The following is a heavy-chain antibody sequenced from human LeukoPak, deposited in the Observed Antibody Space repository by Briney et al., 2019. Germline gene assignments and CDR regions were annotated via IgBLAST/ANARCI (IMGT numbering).Heavy chain of an antibody. J-gene: IGHJ5*02. CDR2: IYYSGST. V-gene: IGHV4-39*07. CDR3: ARGGVS. Sequence: PSETLSLTCTVSGGSISSSSYSWGWIRQPPGKGLEWIGSIYYSGSTYYNPSLKSRVIISLDTSKNQFSLKLSSVTAADTAVYYCARGGVSWGQGTLVTVSS. CDR1: GGSISSSSYS.